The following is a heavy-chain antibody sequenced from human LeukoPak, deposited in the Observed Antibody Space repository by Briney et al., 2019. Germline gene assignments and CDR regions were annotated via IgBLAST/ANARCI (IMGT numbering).Heavy chain of an antibody. CDR1: GFTFSSYG. CDR3: ARDLSYCSGGSCYSGEVFDI. J-gene: IGHJ3*02. Sequence: AGGSLRLSCAASGFTFSSYGMHWVRQAPGKGLEWVAVIWYGGSNKYYADSVKGRFTISRDNSKNTLYLQMNSLRAEDTAVYYCARDLSYCSGGSCYSGEVFDIWGQGTMVTVSS. CDR2: IWYGGSNK. D-gene: IGHD2-15*01. V-gene: IGHV3-33*01.